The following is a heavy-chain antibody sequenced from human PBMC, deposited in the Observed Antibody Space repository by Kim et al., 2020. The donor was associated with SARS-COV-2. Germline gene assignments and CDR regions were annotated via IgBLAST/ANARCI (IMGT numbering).Heavy chain of an antibody. D-gene: IGHD1-26*01. J-gene: IGHJ4*02. V-gene: IGHV1-24*01. CDR3: ATMGTIVGAIDFDY. Sequence: AQKFQGRVPRTEDTSTATAYMELSSLRSEDTAVYYCATMGTIVGAIDFDYWGQGTLVTVSS.